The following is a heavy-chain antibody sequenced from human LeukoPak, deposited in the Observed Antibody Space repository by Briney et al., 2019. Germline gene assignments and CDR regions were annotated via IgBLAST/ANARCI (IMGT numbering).Heavy chain of an antibody. CDR1: GFTFGDYS. CDR3: AKDRNYDFWSGLFDY. CDR2: INWDGTRS. V-gene: IGHV3-43*01. Sequence: GGSLRLSCAASGFTFGDYSMNWVRQAPGKGLEWVSLINWDGTRSYYADSVKGRFTISRDNSKNTLYLQMNSLRAEDTAVYYCAKDRNYDFWSGLFDYWGQGTLVTVSS. J-gene: IGHJ4*02. D-gene: IGHD3-3*01.